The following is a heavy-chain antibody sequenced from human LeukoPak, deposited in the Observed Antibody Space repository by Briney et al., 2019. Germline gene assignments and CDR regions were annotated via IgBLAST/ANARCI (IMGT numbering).Heavy chain of an antibody. D-gene: IGHD2-15*01. CDR2: IIPILGIA. J-gene: IGHJ3*02. CDR1: GGTFSSYA. V-gene: IGHV1-69*04. CDR3: ARTPIVVVVAAHSGAFDI. Sequence: GASVTVSCTASGGTFSSYAISWVRQAPGQGLEWMGRIIPILGIANYAQKFQGRVTITADKSTSTAYMELSSLRSEDTAVYYCARTPIVVVVAAHSGAFDIWGQGTMVTVSS.